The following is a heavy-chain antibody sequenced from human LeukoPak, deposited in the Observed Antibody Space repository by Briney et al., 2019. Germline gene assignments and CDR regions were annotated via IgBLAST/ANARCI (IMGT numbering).Heavy chain of an antibody. Sequence: SETLSLTCTVAGGSINSYYWSWIRQPAGKGLEWIGRIYSSGSTSYNPSLKSRVSMSVDTSKNQFSLKLTSVTAADTAVYYCARGGKATVVTMWGQGILVTVSS. D-gene: IGHD4-23*01. V-gene: IGHV4-4*07. CDR2: IYSSGST. CDR1: GGSINSYY. CDR3: ARGGKATVVTM. J-gene: IGHJ4*02.